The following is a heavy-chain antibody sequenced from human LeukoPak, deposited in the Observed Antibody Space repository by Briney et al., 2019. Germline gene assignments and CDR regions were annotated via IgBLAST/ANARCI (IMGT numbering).Heavy chain of an antibody. CDR1: GYTFTSYG. Sequence: GASVKVSCKASGYTFTSYGISWVRQAPGQGLEWMGWIGAYNGNTNYAQKLQGRVTMTTDTSTSTAYMELRSLRSDDTAVYYCARDPPRYDSSGYYYYMGFDPWGQGTLVTVSS. J-gene: IGHJ5*02. V-gene: IGHV1-18*01. D-gene: IGHD3-22*01. CDR3: ARDPPRYDSSGYYYYMGFDP. CDR2: IGAYNGNT.